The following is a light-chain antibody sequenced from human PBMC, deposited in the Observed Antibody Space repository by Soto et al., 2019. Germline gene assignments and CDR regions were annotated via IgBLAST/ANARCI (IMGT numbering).Light chain of an antibody. CDR2: GAS. CDR1: QSVSSN. Sequence: EIVMTQSPATLSVSPGERVTFSCRASQSVSSNLAWYQQKPGQAPRLLIYGASTRATAIPARFSGSGSGTEFTLTISSLQSEDFAVYYCQQYNNWLWTFGQGTKVEIK. CDR3: QQYNNWLWT. V-gene: IGKV3-15*01. J-gene: IGKJ1*01.